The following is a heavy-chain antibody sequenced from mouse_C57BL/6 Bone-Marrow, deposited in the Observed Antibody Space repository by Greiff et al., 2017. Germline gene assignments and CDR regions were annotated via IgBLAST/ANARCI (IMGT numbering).Heavy chain of an antibody. CDR3: TRYDYGSTLYWYFDV. V-gene: IGHV14-4*01. Sequence: EVQLQQSGAELVRPGASVKLSCTASGFNFTDDYMHWVKQRPEQGLEWIGWIDPEDGDSEYASKVPGKATITADTSSNTAYLQISSLTSEDTAVYYCTRYDYGSTLYWYFDVWGTGTAVTVSA. J-gene: IGHJ1*03. CDR2: IDPEDGDS. D-gene: IGHD1-1*01. CDR1: GFNFTDDY.